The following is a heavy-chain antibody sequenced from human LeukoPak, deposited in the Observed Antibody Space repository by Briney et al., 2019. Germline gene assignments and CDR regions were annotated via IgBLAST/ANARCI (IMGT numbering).Heavy chain of an antibody. D-gene: IGHD2-15*01. CDR2: IRSKAYGGTT. CDR1: GFTFGDYA. CDR3: TLARLGYCSGGSCYQKDY. J-gene: IGHJ4*02. V-gene: IGHV3-49*04. Sequence: GGSLRLSCTASGFTFGDYAMSWVRQAPGKGLEWVGFIRSKAYGGTTEYAASVKGRFTISRDDSKSIAYLQMNSLKTEDTAVYYCTLARLGYCSGGSCYQKDYWGQGTLVTVSP.